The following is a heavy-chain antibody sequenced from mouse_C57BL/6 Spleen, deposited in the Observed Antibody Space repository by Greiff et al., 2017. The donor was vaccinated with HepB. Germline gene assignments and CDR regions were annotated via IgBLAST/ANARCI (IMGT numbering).Heavy chain of an antibody. CDR3: ASYDYDGYGY. J-gene: IGHJ2*01. V-gene: IGHV1-59*01. CDR2: IDPSDSYT. CDR1: GYTFTSYW. D-gene: IGHD2-4*01. Sequence: QVQLQQPGADLVRPGPSVKLSCKASGYTFTSYWMHWVKQRPGQGLEWIGVIDPSDSYTNYNQKFKGKATLTVDTSSSTAYMQLSSLTSEDSAVYYCASYDYDGYGYWGQGTTLTVSS.